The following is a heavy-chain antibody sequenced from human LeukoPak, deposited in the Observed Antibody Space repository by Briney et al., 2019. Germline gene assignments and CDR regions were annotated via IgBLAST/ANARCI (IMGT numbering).Heavy chain of an antibody. J-gene: IGHJ4*02. CDR1: GFTFSSYW. V-gene: IGHV3-74*01. CDR3: ARSDVLLWFGEFLEAGFDY. Sequence: PGGSLRLSRAASGFTFSSYWMHWVRQAPGKGLVWVSRINSDGSSTSYADSVKGRFTISRDNAKNTLYLQMNSLRAEDTAVYYCARSDVLLWFGEFLEAGFDYWGQGTLVTVSS. D-gene: IGHD3-10*01. CDR2: INSDGSST.